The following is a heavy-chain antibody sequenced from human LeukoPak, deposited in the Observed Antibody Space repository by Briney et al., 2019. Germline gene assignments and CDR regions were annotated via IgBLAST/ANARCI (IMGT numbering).Heavy chain of an antibody. Sequence: SETLSLTCTVSGGPISSYYWSWIRQPPGKGLEWIGEINHSGSTNYNPSLKSRVTISVDTSKNQFSLKLSSVTAADTAVYYCARRTSSWRYYFDYWGQGTLVTVSS. CDR1: GGPISSYY. CDR3: ARRTSSWRYYFDY. D-gene: IGHD6-13*01. J-gene: IGHJ4*02. CDR2: INHSGST. V-gene: IGHV4-34*01.